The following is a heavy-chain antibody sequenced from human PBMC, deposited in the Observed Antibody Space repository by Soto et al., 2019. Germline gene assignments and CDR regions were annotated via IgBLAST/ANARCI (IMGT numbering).Heavy chain of an antibody. Sequence: QVQLVQSGAEVKKPGASVKVSCKASGYTFTGYYMHWVRQAPGQGLEWMGWINPNSGGTNYAQKFQGRVTMTRDTYISTAYMELSRLRSDDTAVYYCASRIDYYDSSGYYRFDPWGQGTLVTVSS. CDR1: GYTFTGYY. V-gene: IGHV1-2*02. CDR3: ASRIDYYDSSGYYRFDP. CDR2: INPNSGGT. D-gene: IGHD3-22*01. J-gene: IGHJ5*02.